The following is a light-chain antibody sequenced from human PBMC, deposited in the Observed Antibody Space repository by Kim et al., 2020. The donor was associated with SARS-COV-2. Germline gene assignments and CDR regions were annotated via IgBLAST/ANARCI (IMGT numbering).Light chain of an antibody. CDR1: QSVSGW. CDR2: RTS. CDR3: QQSYNFPRT. J-gene: IGKJ1*01. Sequence: ASVGDRVTITCRASQSVSGWLNWYQQKPGKAPHLLIYRTSTLQSGVPPRFSGSASGTDFTLTINTLQPEDFATYYCQQSYNFPRTFGQGTKVDIK. V-gene: IGKV1-39*01.